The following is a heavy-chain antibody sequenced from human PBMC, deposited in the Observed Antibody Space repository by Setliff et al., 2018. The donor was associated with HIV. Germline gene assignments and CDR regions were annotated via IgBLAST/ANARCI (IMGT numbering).Heavy chain of an antibody. CDR2: IFPGDSDT. CDR1: GYSFSNYW. D-gene: IGHD6-19*01. CDR3: ASYLYSSGWYRSPHYFDY. J-gene: IGHJ4*02. V-gene: IGHV5-51*01. Sequence: GESLKISCKGSGYSFSNYWIGWVRQMPGKGLEWMGIIFPGDSDTRYSPSFQGQVTISADKSISTAYLQWSSLKASDTAMYYCASYLYSSGWYRSPHYFDYWGQGTLVTVSS.